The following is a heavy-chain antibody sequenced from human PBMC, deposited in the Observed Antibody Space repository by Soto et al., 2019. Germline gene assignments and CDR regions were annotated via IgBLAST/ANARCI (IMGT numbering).Heavy chain of an antibody. D-gene: IGHD6-19*01. CDR1: GFSLSSTAVG. CDR2: IYWDDDN. J-gene: IGHJ4*02. CDR3: AHGRGWLSDY. Sequence: QITLRESGPTLVKPTQTLTLTCSFSGFSLSSTAVGVNWIRQPPGKAPEWLALIYWDDDNHYSPSLKNRLTITKDTSKNQVVLTMTNMDPVDTATYYCAHGRGWLSDYWGQGTRVTVSS. V-gene: IGHV2-5*02.